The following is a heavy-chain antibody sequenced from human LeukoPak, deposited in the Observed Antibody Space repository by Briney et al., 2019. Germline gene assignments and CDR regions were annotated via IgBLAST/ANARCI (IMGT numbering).Heavy chain of an antibody. CDR2: ISYDGSNK. V-gene: IGHV3-30*18. Sequence: GGSLRLSCAASGFTFSSYGMHWVRQAPGKGLEWVAVISYDGSNKYYADSVKGRFTISRDNSKNTLYLQMNSLRAEDTAVYYCAKGLGECSDYWGQGTLVTVSS. CDR3: AKGLGECSDY. D-gene: IGHD4-17*01. CDR1: GFTFSSYG. J-gene: IGHJ4*02.